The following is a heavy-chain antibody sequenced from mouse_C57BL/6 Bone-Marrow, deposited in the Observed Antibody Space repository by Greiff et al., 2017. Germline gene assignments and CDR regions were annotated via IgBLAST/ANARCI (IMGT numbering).Heavy chain of an antibody. V-gene: IGHV1-4*01. Sequence: VQRVESGAELARPGASVKMSCKASGYTFTSYTMHWVKQRPGQGLEWIGYINPSSGYTKYNQKFKDKATLAADKSSSTGYMQLSSLTSEDSAVYDCASVDSSWFAYWGQGTLVTVSA. CDR3: ASVDSSWFAY. CDR2: INPSSGYT. D-gene: IGHD2-4*01. CDR1: GYTFTSYT. J-gene: IGHJ3*01.